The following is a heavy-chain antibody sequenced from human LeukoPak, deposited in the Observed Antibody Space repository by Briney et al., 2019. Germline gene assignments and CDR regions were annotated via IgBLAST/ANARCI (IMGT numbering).Heavy chain of an antibody. V-gene: IGHV3-74*01. J-gene: IGHJ4*02. CDR1: GFTFSRHW. D-gene: IGHD3-10*01. Sequence: GESLKISCAASGFTFSRHWMHWVRQAPGKGLVWVSRINSDGSSTSYADSVKGRFTISTDNAKNMLYLQMNSLRAEDTAVYYCAREYGSGSYDYWGQGTLVTVSS. CDR3: AREYGSGSYDY. CDR2: INSDGSST.